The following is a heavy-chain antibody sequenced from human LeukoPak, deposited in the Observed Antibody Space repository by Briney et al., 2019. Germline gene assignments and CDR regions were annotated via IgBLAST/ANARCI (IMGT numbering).Heavy chain of an antibody. Sequence: PSETLSLTCTVSGGSISSGGYYWSWIRQPPGKGLEWIGYIYHSGSTYYNPSLKSRVTISVDRSKNQFSLKLSSVTAADTAVYYCAREGQYYYGSGSYYHWFDPWGQGTLVTVSS. CDR1: GGSISSGGYY. V-gene: IGHV4-30-2*01. D-gene: IGHD3-10*01. J-gene: IGHJ5*02. CDR2: IYHSGST. CDR3: AREGQYYYGSGSYYHWFDP.